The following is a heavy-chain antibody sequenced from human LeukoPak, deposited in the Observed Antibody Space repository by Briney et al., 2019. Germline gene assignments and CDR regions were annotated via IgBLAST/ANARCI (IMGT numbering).Heavy chain of an antibody. D-gene: IGHD3-10*02. J-gene: IGHJ4*02. Sequence: PSETLSLTCAVSGGSISSSNWWSWVRQPPGKGLEWMGEIYHSGSTNYNPSLKSRVTISVDKSKNQFSLKLSSVTAADTAVYYCARGTAYYVGGDYHNEPLDYWGQGILVTVSS. CDR1: GGSISSSNW. CDR3: ARGTAYYVGGDYHNEPLDY. V-gene: IGHV4-4*02. CDR2: IYHSGST.